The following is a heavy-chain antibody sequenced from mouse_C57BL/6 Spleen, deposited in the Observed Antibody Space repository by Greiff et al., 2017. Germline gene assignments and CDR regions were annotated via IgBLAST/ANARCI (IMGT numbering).Heavy chain of an antibody. J-gene: IGHJ4*01. CDR2: IYPGDGDT. D-gene: IGHD1-1*01. V-gene: IGHV1-82*01. CDR3: ARDGTVAMDY. CDR1: GYAFSSSW. Sequence: VQLQQSGPELVKPGASVKISCKASGYAFSSSWMNWVKQRPGKGLEWIGRIYPGDGDTNYNGKFKGKATLTADKSSSKAYMQLSSLTSEDSAVYFCARDGTVAMDYWGQGTSGTVSS.